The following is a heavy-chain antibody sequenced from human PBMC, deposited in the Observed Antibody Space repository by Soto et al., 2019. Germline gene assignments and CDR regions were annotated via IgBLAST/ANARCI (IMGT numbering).Heavy chain of an antibody. CDR2: ISYDGSNK. D-gene: IGHD2-8*01. J-gene: IGHJ4*02. CDR3: ANDNGKEGVFDY. Sequence: GGSLRLSCAASGFTFSSYGMHWVRQAPGKGLEWVAVISYDGSNKYYADSVKGRFTISRDNSKNTLYLQMNSLRAEDTAVYYCANDNGKEGVFDYWGQGTLVTVSS. CDR1: GFTFSSYG. V-gene: IGHV3-30*18.